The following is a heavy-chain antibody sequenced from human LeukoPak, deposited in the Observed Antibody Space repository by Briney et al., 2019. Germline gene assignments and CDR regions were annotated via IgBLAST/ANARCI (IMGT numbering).Heavy chain of an antibody. CDR2: IYHSGST. D-gene: IGHD3-16*02. J-gene: IGHJ3*02. Sequence: SETLSLTCTVSGGSISSSSYYWGWIRQPPGKGLEWIGSIYHSGSTYYNPSLKSRVTISVDTSKNQFSLKLSSVTAADTAVYYCARDMSAMITFGGVIVSDAFDIWGQGTMVTVSS. V-gene: IGHV4-39*07. CDR1: GGSISSSSYY. CDR3: ARDMSAMITFGGVIVSDAFDI.